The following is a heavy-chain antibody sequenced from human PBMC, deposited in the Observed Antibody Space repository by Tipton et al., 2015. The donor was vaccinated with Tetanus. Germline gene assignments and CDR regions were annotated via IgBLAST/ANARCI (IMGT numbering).Heavy chain of an antibody. J-gene: IGHJ4*02. V-gene: IGHV4-31*03. CDR2: IYYSGST. Sequence: TLSLTCTVSGGSISSGGYYWSWIRRHPGKGLEWIGYIYYSGSTYYNPSLKSRVTISVDTSKNQFSLKLSSVTAADTAVYYCARAPTSSGYSPSYFASWGQGTLVTVSS. CDR1: GGSISSGGYY. CDR3: ARAPTSSGYSPSYFAS. D-gene: IGHD3-22*01.